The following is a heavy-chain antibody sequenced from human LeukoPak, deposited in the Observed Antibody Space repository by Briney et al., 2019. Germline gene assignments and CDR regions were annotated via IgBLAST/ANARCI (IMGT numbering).Heavy chain of an antibody. CDR1: GGSISSYY. D-gene: IGHD3-22*01. CDR3: ARDLSSGYYFVDY. V-gene: IGHV4-39*07. Sequence: SETLSLTCTVSGGSISSYYWSWIRQPPGKGLEWIGSIFYSGSTYYNPSLNSRVTMSVDTSKNQFSLRLSSVTAADTAVYYCARDLSSGYYFVDYWGQGTLVTVSS. J-gene: IGHJ4*02. CDR2: IFYSGST.